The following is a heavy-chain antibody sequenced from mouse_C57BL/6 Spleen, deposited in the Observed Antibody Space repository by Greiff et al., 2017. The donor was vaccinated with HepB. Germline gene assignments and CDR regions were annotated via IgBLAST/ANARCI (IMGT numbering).Heavy chain of an antibody. J-gene: IGHJ2*01. CDR1: GYAFSSSW. CDR2: IYPGDGDT. CDR3: ARRDYYGSSYDYFDY. Sequence: QVQLQQSGPELVKPGASVKISCKASGYAFSSSWMHWVKQRPGQGLEWIGRIYPGDGDTNYNGKFKGKATLTADKSSSTAYMQLSSLTSEDSAVYFCARRDYYGSSYDYFDYWGQGTTLTVSS. V-gene: IGHV1-82*01. D-gene: IGHD1-1*01.